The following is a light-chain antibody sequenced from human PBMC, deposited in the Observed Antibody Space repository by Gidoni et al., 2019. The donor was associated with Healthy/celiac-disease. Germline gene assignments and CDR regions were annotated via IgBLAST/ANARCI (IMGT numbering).Light chain of an antibody. CDR3: QSYDNSLSGHVV. Sequence: QSVLTQPPSVSAAPGPRVTISCTGSSSNIGAGYDVHWYQQLPGTAPKLLIYGNSNRPSGVPDRFSGSKSGTSASLAITGLQAEDEADYYCQSYDNSLSGHVVFGGGTKLTVL. V-gene: IGLV1-40*01. CDR2: GNS. J-gene: IGLJ2*01. CDR1: SSNIGAGYD.